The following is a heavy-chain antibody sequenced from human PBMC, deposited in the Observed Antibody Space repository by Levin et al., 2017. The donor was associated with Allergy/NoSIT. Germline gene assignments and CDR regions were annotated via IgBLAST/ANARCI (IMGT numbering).Heavy chain of an antibody. CDR2: ISYDGSNK. CDR1: GFTFSSYA. D-gene: IGHD4-17*01. V-gene: IGHV3-30-3*01. J-gene: IGHJ5*02. Sequence: GESLKISCAASGFTFSSYAMHWVRQAPGKGLEWVAVISYDGSNKYYADSVKGRFTISRDNSKNTLYLQMNSLRAEDTAVYYCARPTRPYGDYDWFDPWGQGTLVTVSS. CDR3: ARPTRPYGDYDWFDP.